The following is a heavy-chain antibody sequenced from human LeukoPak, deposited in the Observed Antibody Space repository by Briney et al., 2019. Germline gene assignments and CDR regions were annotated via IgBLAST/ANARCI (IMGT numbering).Heavy chain of an antibody. CDR2: IYHSGST. CDR1: GYSISSGYY. V-gene: IGHV4-38-2*01. J-gene: IGHJ4*02. Sequence: SETLSLTCAVSGYSISSGYYWGWIRQPPGKGLEWIGSIYHSGSTYYNPSLKSRVTISVDTSKNQFSLKLSSVTAADTAVYYCARHIYCSSTSCYFEYYFDYWGQGTLVTASS. CDR3: ARHIYCSSTSCYFEYYFDY. D-gene: IGHD2-2*01.